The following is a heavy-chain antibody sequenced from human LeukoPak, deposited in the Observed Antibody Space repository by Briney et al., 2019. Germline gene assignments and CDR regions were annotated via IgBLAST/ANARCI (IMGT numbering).Heavy chain of an antibody. J-gene: IGHJ4*02. CDR2: ISSSGSTI. CDR3: ARPSSGYSYGYDY. Sequence: GGSLRFSCAASGFTFSSYEMNWVRQAPGKGLEWVSYISSSGSTIYYADSVKGRFTISRDNAKNSLYLQMNSLRAEDTAVYYCARPSSGYSYGYDYWGQGTLVTVSS. D-gene: IGHD5-18*01. V-gene: IGHV3-48*03. CDR1: GFTFSSYE.